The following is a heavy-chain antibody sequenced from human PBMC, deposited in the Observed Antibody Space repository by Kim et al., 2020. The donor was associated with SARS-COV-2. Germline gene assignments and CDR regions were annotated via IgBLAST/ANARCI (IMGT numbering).Heavy chain of an antibody. V-gene: IGHV4-59*01. CDR1: GDSISSYY. Sequence: SETLSLTCTVSGDSISSYYWSWIRQPPGKGLEWIAYMYYGGSTDYNPSLKSRVTISVDTSKNQFSLKLTSVTAADTAVYYCARAHSGWDGIFDYWGQGILVTVSS. J-gene: IGHJ4*02. D-gene: IGHD6-19*01. CDR3: ARAHSGWDGIFDY. CDR2: MYYGGST.